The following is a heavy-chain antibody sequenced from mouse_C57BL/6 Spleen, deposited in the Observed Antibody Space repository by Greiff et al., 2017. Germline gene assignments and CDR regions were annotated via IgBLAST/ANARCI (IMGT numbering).Heavy chain of an antibody. CDR1: GFTFSSYA. J-gene: IGHJ4*01. V-gene: IGHV5-9-1*02. Sequence: EVKLEESGEGLVKPGGSLKLSCAASGFTFSSYAMSWVRQTPEKRLEWVAYISSGGDYIYYADTVKGRLTISRDHARNTLYLQMSRLKSEDTAMYYCTREGGYYYASYAMDYWGQGTSVTVSS. CDR2: ISSGGDYI. CDR3: TREGGYYYASYAMDY. D-gene: IGHD1-1*01.